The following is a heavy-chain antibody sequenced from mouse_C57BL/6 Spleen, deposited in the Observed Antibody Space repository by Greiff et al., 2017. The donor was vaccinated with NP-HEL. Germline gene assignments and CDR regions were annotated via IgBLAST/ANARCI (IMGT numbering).Heavy chain of an antibody. V-gene: IGHV1-54*01. J-gene: IGHJ2*01. Sequence: QVQLKESGAELVRPGTSVKVSCKASGYAFTNYLIEWVKQRPGQGLEWIGVINPGSGGTNYNEKFKGKATLTADKSSSTAYMQLSSLTSEDSAVYICARNLLLPDYWGQGTTLTVSS. D-gene: IGHD1-1*01. CDR3: ARNLLLPDY. CDR1: GYAFTNYL. CDR2: INPGSGGT.